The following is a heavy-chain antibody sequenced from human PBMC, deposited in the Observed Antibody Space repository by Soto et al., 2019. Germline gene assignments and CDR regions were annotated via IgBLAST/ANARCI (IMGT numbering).Heavy chain of an antibody. J-gene: IGHJ6*02. Sequence: GASVKVSCKVSGYTLTELSMHWVRQAPGKGLEWMGGFDPEDGETIYAQKFQGRVTMTEDTSTDTAYMELSSLRSEDTAVYYCATDVIAAALRGSRNFYGMDVWGQGTTVTVSS. CDR1: GYTLTELS. CDR2: FDPEDGET. V-gene: IGHV1-24*01. D-gene: IGHD6-13*01. CDR3: ATDVIAAALRGSRNFYGMDV.